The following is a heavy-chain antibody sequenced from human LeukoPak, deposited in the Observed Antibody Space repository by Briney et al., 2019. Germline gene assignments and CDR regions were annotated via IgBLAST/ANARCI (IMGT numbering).Heavy chain of an antibody. J-gene: IGHJ4*02. D-gene: IGHD2-21*02. CDR2: INPDGSST. CDR3: AKLAEYCGGDCYRDY. Sequence: GGSLRLSCAASGFTFSTYWMHWVRQAPGKGLVWVSRINPDGSSTNYADSVKGRFTISRDNAKNSLYLQMNSLRAEDTALYYCAKLAEYCGGDCYRDYWGQGTLVTVSS. CDR1: GFTFSTYW. V-gene: IGHV3-74*01.